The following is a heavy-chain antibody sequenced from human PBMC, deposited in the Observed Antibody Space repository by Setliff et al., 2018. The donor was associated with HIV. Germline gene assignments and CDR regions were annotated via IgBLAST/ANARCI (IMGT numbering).Heavy chain of an antibody. CDR2: INPGGAT. Sequence: PSETLSLTCTVSGGFISSGDYSWSWIRQPPGGGLEWTGEINPGGATNYNPSLKSRVTISLDTSKDQFSLTLTSVTAADTAPYYCARATGPTYYFDYWGQGTLVTVSS. CDR3: ARATGPTYYFDY. CDR1: GGFISSGDYS. V-gene: IGHV4-39*01. J-gene: IGHJ4*02.